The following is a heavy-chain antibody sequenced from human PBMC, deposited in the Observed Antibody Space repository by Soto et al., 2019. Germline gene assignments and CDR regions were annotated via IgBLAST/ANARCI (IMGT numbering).Heavy chain of an antibody. D-gene: IGHD2-2*01. J-gene: IGHJ1*01. V-gene: IGHV3-21*01. CDR3: ARPEGVHCSSTSCYPEYFQH. Sequence: PGGSLRLSCAASGFTFSGYSMNWVRQAPGKGLEWVSSISSSSSYIYYADSVKGRFTISRDNAKNSLYLQMNSLRAEDTAVYYCARPEGVHCSSTSCYPEYFQHWGQGTLVTVSS. CDR2: ISSSSSYI. CDR1: GFTFSGYS.